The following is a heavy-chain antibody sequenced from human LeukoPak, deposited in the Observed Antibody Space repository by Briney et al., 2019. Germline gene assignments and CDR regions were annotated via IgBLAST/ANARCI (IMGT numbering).Heavy chain of an antibody. D-gene: IGHD3-10*01. J-gene: IGHJ4*02. V-gene: IGHV3-30*02. CDR1: GFTFGDYA. CDR2: IRYDGSNK. CDR3: AKGEGLLWFGELLDY. Sequence: QPGGSLRLSCTASGFTFGDYAMSWFRQAPGKGLEWVAFIRYDGSNKYYADSVKGRFTISRDNSKNTLYLQMNSLRAEDTAVYYCAKGEGLLWFGELLDYWGQGTLVTVSS.